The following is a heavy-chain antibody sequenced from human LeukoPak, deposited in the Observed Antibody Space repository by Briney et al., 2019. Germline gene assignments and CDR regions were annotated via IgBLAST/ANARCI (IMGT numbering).Heavy chain of an antibody. V-gene: IGHV3-23*01. Sequence: GGSLRLSCEASEFTFSRFVMSWIRQPPGTGLGWVSTLSGSGGATYYADSVKGRFTTSRDNSKDTLYLQMDNLRADDTAVYYCAKHLGSHSFLFYYMDVWGQGTSVIVSS. D-gene: IGHD2-21*01. CDR1: EFTFSRFV. J-gene: IGHJ6*03. CDR3: AKHLGSHSFLFYYMDV. CDR2: LSGSGGAT.